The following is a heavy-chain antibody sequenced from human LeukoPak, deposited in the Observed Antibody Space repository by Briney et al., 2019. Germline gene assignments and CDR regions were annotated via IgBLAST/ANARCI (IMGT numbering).Heavy chain of an antibody. V-gene: IGHV3-7*01. CDR2: IKYDGDEE. J-gene: IGHJ4*02. Sequence: GGSLRLSCAASGFTFSDYWMSWMRQAPGKGLEWVANIKYDGDEEYYVDSVKGRFTISRDNAKNSLYLQMNSLRAEDTAVYYCSRKFDYWGQGTLVTVSS. CDR1: GFTFSDYW. CDR3: SRKFDY.